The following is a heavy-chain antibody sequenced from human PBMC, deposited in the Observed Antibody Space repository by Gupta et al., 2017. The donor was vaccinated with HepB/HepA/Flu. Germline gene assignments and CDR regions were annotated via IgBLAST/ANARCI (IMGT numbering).Heavy chain of an antibody. Sequence: GFTFSSYGMHWVRQAPGKGLEWVAVISYDGSNKYYADSVKGRFTISRDNSKNTLYLQMNSLRAEDTAVYYGANGPRVFKSDIQRSQKPLPQGGATRLGHAFDIWGQGTMVTVSS. D-gene: IGHD6-19*01. J-gene: IGHJ3*02. CDR3: ANGPRVFKSDIQRSQKPLPQGGATRLGHAFDI. CDR1: GFTFSSYG. CDR2: ISYDGSNK. V-gene: IGHV3-30*18.